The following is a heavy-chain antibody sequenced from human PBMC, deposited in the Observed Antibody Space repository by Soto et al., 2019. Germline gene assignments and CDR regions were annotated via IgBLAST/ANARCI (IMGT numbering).Heavy chain of an antibody. D-gene: IGHD6-6*01. CDR1: GGSISSGDYY. V-gene: IGHV4-30-4*01. J-gene: IGHJ6*02. CDR3: ARDEYSSSRYYYYGMDV. CDR2: IYYSGSA. Sequence: KPSETLSLTCTVSGGSISSGDYYWSWIRQPPGKGLEWIGYIYYSGSARRYNPSLKSRVTISVDTSKNQFSLKLSSVTAADTAVYYCARDEYSSSRYYYYGMDVWGQGTTVTVSS.